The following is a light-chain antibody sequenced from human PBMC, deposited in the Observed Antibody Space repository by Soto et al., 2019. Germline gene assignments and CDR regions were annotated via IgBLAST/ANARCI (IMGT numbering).Light chain of an antibody. CDR3: AAWDDSLNGYV. CDR2: SNN. V-gene: IGLV1-44*01. CDR1: SSNIGSNT. Sequence: QAVVTQPPSASGTPGQRVTISCSGSSSNIGSNTVNWYQQLPGTAPKLLIYSNNQRPSGVPDRLSGSKSGTSASLAISGLQSEDEAEYYCAAWDDSLNGYVFGTGTQLTVL. J-gene: IGLJ1*01.